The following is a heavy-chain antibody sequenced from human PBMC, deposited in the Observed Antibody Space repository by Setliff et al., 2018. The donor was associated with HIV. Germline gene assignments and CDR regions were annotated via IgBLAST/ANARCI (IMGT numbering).Heavy chain of an antibody. V-gene: IGHV4-61*02. D-gene: IGHD3-3*01. J-gene: IGHJ4*01. Sequence: PSETLSLTCTVSGGSISSRSYYWSWIRQPAGKGLEWIGRIYTSGSTNYNPSLKSRVAILMDLSRNQLSLHLASVTTADTAVYFCAPGEGVASAYYHDWGQGTQVTVSS. CDR3: APGEGVASAYYHD. CDR1: GGSISSRSYY. CDR2: IYTSGST.